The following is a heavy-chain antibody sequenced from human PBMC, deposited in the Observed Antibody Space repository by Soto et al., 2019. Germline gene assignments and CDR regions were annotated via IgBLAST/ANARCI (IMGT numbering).Heavy chain of an antibody. CDR1: GFSLRSSGVG. J-gene: IGHJ4*02. V-gene: IGHV2-5*02. D-gene: IGHD1-26*01. CDR2: IYWGDDK. Sequence: SGPTLVNPTQPLTLTCTFSGFSLRSSGVGVAWIRQPPGKALEWLALIYWGDDKRFSPSLKNRLTIAKDTSKEQVVLSMTNVGPVDTGTYYCARQFSGNPSDYWGQGTLVTVSS. CDR3: ARQFSGNPSDY.